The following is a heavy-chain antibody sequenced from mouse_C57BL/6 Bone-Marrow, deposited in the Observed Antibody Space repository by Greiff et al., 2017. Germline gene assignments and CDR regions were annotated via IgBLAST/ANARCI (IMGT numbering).Heavy chain of an antibody. CDR3: AISGGSYRGGAMDD. Sequence: QVQLQQPGAELVKPGASVKLSCKASGYTFTSYWMHWVKQRPGQGLEWIGMIHPNSGSTNYNEKFKSKATLTVDKSSSTAYMQLRSLTSEDSAVYYCAISGGSYRGGAMDDWGQGTSVTVSS. J-gene: IGHJ4*01. V-gene: IGHV1-64*01. CDR1: GYTFTSYW. D-gene: IGHD1-1*02. CDR2: IHPNSGST.